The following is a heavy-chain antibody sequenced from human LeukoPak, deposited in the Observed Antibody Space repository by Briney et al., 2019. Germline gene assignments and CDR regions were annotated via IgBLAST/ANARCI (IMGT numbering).Heavy chain of an antibody. CDR3: VKDHGYYDLDS. CDR2: IRSDGSTT. Sequence: GGSLRLSCAASGFTFSTYSMHWVRQAPGKGLQWVSHIRSDGSTTYCADSVKGRFTISRDNSKNTLYLQMNSLRPDDTAVYYCVKDHGYYDLDSRGQGTLVTVPS. V-gene: IGHV3-30*02. CDR1: GFTFSTYS. D-gene: IGHD4-17*01. J-gene: IGHJ4*02.